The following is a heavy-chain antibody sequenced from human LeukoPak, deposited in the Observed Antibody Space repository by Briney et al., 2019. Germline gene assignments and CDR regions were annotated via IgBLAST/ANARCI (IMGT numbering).Heavy chain of an antibody. J-gene: IGHJ4*02. V-gene: IGHV4-34*09. D-gene: IGHD2-21*02. CDR2: INHSGST. Sequence: SETLSLTCAVYGGSFSGYYWSWIRQPPGKGLEWIGEINHSGSTNYNPSLKSRVTISVDTSKNQFSLKLSSVTAADTAVYYCAREASYCGGDCYPDYWGQGTLVTVSS. CDR1: GGSFSGYY. CDR3: AREASYCGGDCYPDY.